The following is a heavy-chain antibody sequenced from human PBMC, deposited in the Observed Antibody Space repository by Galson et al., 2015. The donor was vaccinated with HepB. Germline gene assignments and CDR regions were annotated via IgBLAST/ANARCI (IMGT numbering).Heavy chain of an antibody. Sequence: SVKVSCKASGGTFSSYAISWVRQAPGQGLEWMGGIIPIFGTANYAQKFQGRVTITADESTSTAYMELSSLRSEDTAVYYCAIHSSGYYRGATYFDYWGQGTLVTVSS. CDR1: GGTFSSYA. CDR3: AIHSSGYYRGATYFDY. D-gene: IGHD3-22*01. J-gene: IGHJ4*02. V-gene: IGHV1-69*13. CDR2: IIPIFGTA.